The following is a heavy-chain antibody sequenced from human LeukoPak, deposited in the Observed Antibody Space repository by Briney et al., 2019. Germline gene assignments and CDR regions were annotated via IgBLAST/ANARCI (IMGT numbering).Heavy chain of an antibody. D-gene: IGHD3-10*01. CDR2: IWYDGSNK. J-gene: IGHJ4*02. V-gene: IGHV3-33*01. CDR1: GFTFSSYG. Sequence: PGGSLRLSCAASGFTFSSYGMHWVRQAPGKGLEWVAVIWYDGSNKYHADSVKGRFTISRDNSKNTLYLQMNRLRAEDTAVYYCARGSASVLLWLGELLSNEYYFDYWGQGTLVTVSS. CDR3: ARGSASVLLWLGELLSNEYYFDY.